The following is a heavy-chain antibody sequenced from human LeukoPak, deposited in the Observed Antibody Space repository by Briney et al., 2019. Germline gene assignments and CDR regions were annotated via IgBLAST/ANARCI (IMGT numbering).Heavy chain of an antibody. J-gene: IGHJ4*02. CDR1: GYTFTSYG. CDR2: ISAYNGNT. V-gene: IGHV1-18*04. D-gene: IGHD5-12*01. CDR3: ARDLYSGYELLWDY. Sequence: ASVKVSCKASGYTFTSYGISWVRQAPGQGLEWMGWISAYNGNTNYPQKLQGRVTMTTATSTSTAYMELRSPRSDDTAVYYCARDLYSGYELLWDYWGQGTLVTVSS.